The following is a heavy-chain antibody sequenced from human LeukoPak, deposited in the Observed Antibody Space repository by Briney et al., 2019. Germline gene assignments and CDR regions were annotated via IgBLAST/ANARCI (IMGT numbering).Heavy chain of an antibody. D-gene: IGHD1-1*01. CDR1: GFTFSSYA. CDR2: ISSNGVST. J-gene: IGHJ6*03. V-gene: IGHV3-64*01. CDR3: ARCRVPYTFYYYYMDV. Sequence: GGSLRLSCAASGFTFSSYAMHWVRQAPGKGLEYVSAISSNGVSTYYANSVKGRFTISRDNSKNTLYLQMGSLRAEDMAVYYCARCRVPYTFYYYYMDVWGKGTTVTVSS.